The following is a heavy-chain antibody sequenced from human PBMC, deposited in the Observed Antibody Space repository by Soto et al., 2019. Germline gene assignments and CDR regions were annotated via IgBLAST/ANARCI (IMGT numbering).Heavy chain of an antibody. Sequence: SETLSLTCTVSGGSISSYYWSWIRQPPGKGLEWIGYIYYSENASYNPSLKSRVTILVDTSKNQVSLKLSSVTAADTAVYYCAGRYYDFWSGQDYWGQGTLVTVSS. D-gene: IGHD3-3*01. V-gene: IGHV4-59*01. CDR1: GGSISSYY. CDR2: IYYSENA. J-gene: IGHJ4*02. CDR3: AGRYYDFWSGQDY.